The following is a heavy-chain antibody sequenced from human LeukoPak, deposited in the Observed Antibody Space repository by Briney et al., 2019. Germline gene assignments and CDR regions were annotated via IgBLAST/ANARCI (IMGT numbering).Heavy chain of an antibody. V-gene: IGHV3-7*02. J-gene: IGHJ4*02. CDR2: IKQDGSEK. CDR1: GFTFSNYW. Sequence: GGSLRLSCAASGFTFSNYWMSWVRQAPGKGLEWVANIKQDGSEKYYVDPVKGRFTISRDNARNTLYVQMDSLRTEDTALYYCVRQGMEGEFDHWGQGTLVTVSS. D-gene: IGHD1-1*01. CDR3: VRQGMEGEFDH.